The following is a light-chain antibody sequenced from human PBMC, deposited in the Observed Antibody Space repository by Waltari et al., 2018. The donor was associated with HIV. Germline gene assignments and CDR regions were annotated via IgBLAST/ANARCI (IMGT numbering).Light chain of an antibody. CDR1: NIGTNF. Sequence: SYDLTQALSVSVALGQTARITCGGTNIGTNFVNWYQQRPGQAPLLVIYRDDTRPSGTPGRFSGYKSWNTATLAISGAQAGDEADYYCQVWHRDTMVLGTGTRVTVL. V-gene: IGLV3-9*01. CDR3: QVWHRDTMV. J-gene: IGLJ1*01. CDR2: RDD.